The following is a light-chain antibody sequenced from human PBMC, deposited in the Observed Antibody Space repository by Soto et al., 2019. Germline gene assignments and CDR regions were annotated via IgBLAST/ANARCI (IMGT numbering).Light chain of an antibody. CDR1: QSISSW. V-gene: IGKV1-5*01. CDR3: QQYHSYYS. CDR2: DAS. Sequence: DLQMTQSPSTLSASVGDRVTITCRASQSISSWLAWYQQKPGKAPKPLLYDASSLESGVPSRFSGSGSGTEFTLTISSLQPDDFASYYCQQYHSYYSFGQGTKREIK. J-gene: IGKJ2*03.